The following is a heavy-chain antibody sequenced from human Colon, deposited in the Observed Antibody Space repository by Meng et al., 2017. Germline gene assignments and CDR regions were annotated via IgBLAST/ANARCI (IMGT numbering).Heavy chain of an antibody. CDR1: GYSFSTYW. V-gene: IGHV5-51*01. D-gene: IGHD5-12*01. Sequence: GESLKISCKGSGYSFSTYWIAWVRQMSGKGLEWMGIIYPGDSDTRYSPSFQGQVTISAGRSTNTTYLQWSSLKASDTAMYYCARSAGWLSDAFDIWGQGTMVTVSS. CDR3: ARSAGWLSDAFDI. J-gene: IGHJ3*02. CDR2: IYPGDSDT.